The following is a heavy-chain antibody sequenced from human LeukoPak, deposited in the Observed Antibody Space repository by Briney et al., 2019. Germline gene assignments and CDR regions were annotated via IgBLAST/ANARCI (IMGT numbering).Heavy chain of an antibody. CDR1: GFTFSSYE. V-gene: IGHV3-48*03. CDR3: ARDRLLGDGYNDYFDY. J-gene: IGHJ4*02. CDR2: ISSSGSTI. Sequence: GGSLRLSCAASGFTFSSYEMNWVRQAPGKGLEWVSYISSSGSTIYYADSVKGRFTISRDNANNSLYLQMNSLRAEDTAVYYCARDRLLGDGYNDYFDYWGQGTLVTVSS. D-gene: IGHD5-24*01.